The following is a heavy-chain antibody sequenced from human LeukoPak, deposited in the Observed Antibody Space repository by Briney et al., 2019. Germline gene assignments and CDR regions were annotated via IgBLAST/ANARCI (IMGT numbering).Heavy chain of an antibody. CDR2: IYCSGST. CDR1: GGSISSYY. CDR3: ARSITIFGVPRGFDP. Sequence: PSETLSLTCTVSGGSISSYYWSWIRQPPGKGLEWIGYIYCSGSTNYNPSLKSRVTISVDTSKNQFSLKLSSVTAADTAVYYCARSITIFGVPRGFDPWGQGTLVTVSS. V-gene: IGHV4-59*08. D-gene: IGHD3-3*01. J-gene: IGHJ5*02.